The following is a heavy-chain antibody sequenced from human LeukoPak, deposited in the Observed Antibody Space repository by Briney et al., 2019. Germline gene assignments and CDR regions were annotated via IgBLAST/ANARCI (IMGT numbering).Heavy chain of an antibody. Sequence: SVKVSCKASGGTFSSYAITWVRQAPGQGLEWMGGIIPIFGTANYAQKFQGRVTIIADESTSTVYMELSSLRSEDTAVYYCARDGLVYGSGSSGLSYWGQGTLVTVSS. V-gene: IGHV1-69*01. CDR2: IIPIFGTA. CDR3: ARDGLVYGSGSSGLSY. J-gene: IGHJ4*02. CDR1: GGTFSSYA. D-gene: IGHD3-10*01.